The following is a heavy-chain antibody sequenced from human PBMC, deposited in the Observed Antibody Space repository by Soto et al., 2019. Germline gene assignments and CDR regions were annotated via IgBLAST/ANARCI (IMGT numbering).Heavy chain of an antibody. CDR1: GGSISSGGYS. Sequence: SETLSLTCAVSGGSISSGGYSWSWIRQPPGKGLEWIGYIYHGGYTYYNPYLKSQVTISVDRSKNQIYLKLSSETAADTAVYYCTRAHYGDYGYGMDVWGQGTTVTVSS. V-gene: IGHV4-30-2*01. CDR3: TRAHYGDYGYGMDV. J-gene: IGHJ6*02. CDR2: IYHGGYT. D-gene: IGHD4-17*01.